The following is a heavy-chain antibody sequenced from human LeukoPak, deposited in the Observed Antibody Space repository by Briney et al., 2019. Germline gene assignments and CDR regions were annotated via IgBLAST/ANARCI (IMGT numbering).Heavy chain of an antibody. V-gene: IGHV3-23*01. CDR2: ISGGGGST. Sequence: GWSLILSCAAAGCTFTSYAMSWVRQAPGKGLEWVSAISGGGGSTYYADSVKGRFTISRDNSKNTLYLQMNSLRAEDTAVYYCAKDAAPYYYGSGSYYNLRYNWFDPWGQGTLVTVSS. D-gene: IGHD3-10*01. CDR1: GCTFTSYA. CDR3: AKDAAPYYYGSGSYYNLRYNWFDP. J-gene: IGHJ5*02.